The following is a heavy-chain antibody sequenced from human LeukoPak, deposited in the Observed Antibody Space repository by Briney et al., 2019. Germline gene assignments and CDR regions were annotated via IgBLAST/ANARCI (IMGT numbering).Heavy chain of an antibody. CDR1: GFTFSNYA. CDR3: ARDLRYFDWPPPVVFDI. V-gene: IGHV3-30-3*01. CDR2: ISYDGSNK. Sequence: GGSLRLSCVASGFTFSNYAMRWVRQAPGKGLEWVAVISYDGSNKYYADSVKGRFTCSRDNSKNTLYLQMNTLRAEDTAVYYCARDLRYFDWPPPVVFDIWGQGTMVTVSS. J-gene: IGHJ3*02. D-gene: IGHD3-9*01.